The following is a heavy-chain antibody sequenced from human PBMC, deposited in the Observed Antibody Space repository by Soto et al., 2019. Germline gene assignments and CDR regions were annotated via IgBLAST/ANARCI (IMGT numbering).Heavy chain of an antibody. V-gene: IGHV1-58*02. CDR3: AAGHYYDSSGYFGY. D-gene: IGHD3-22*01. CDR2: IVVGSGNT. Sequence: SVKVSCKASGFTFTSSAMQWVRQARGQRLEWIGWIVVGSGNTNYAQKFQERVTITRDMSTSTAYMELSSLRSEDTAVYYCAAGHYYDSSGYFGYWGQGTLVTVSS. J-gene: IGHJ4*02. CDR1: GFTFTSSA.